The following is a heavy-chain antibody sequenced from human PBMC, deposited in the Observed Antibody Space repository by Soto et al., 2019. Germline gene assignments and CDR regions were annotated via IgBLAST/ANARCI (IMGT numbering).Heavy chain of an antibody. CDR1: GFSLSDYG. D-gene: IGHD1-26*01. V-gene: IGHV3-30*02. J-gene: IGHJ6*02. CDR2: IWFDARHE. CDR3: VGDWESPYFYYGMNV. Sequence: PGGPLRPPCAASGFSLSDYGMPWVRKAPGKGLEWLTFIWFDARHEYYADSVKGRSTISPDNSTNTPNLQMNSLRVEATATYTCVGDWESPYFYYGMNVWGQGTTVTVSS.